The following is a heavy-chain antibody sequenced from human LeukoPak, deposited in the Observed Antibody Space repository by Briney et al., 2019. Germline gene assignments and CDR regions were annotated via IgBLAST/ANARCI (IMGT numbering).Heavy chain of an antibody. CDR3: AREFTFNFYSGSGSLSNYFDY. CDR2: INPNSGGT. D-gene: IGHD3-10*01. J-gene: IGHJ4*02. CDR1: GYTFTRYF. Sequence: ASVKVSCKASGYTFTRYFMHWVRQAPGQGLEWMGWINPNSGGTNYAQKFQGRVTMTRDTSISTAYMELSRLRSDDTAVYYCAREFTFNFYSGSGSLSNYFDYWGQGTLVTVSS. V-gene: IGHV1-2*02.